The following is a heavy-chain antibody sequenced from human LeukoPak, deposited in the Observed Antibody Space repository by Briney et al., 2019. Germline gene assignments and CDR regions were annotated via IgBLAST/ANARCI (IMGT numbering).Heavy chain of an antibody. Sequence: SETLSLTCTVSGGSISSSSYYWGWIRQPPGKGLEWIGSIYYSGSTYYNPSLKSRVTISVDTSKNQFSLKLSSVTAADTAVYYCAGLTFGGVIVRTKYYFDYCGQGTLVAVSS. J-gene: IGHJ4*02. D-gene: IGHD3-16*02. V-gene: IGHV4-39*01. CDR3: AGLTFGGVIVRTKYYFDY. CDR2: IYYSGST. CDR1: GGSISSSSYY.